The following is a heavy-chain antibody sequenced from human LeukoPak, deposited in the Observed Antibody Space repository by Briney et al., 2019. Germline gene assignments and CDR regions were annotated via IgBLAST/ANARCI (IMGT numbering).Heavy chain of an antibody. V-gene: IGHV3-30-3*01. Sequence: PGGSLRLSCAASGFTFSSYAMHWVRQAPGKGLEWVAVISYDGSNKYYADSVKGRFTISRDNSKNTLYLQMNSLRAEDTAVYYCAGMVTPMYYFDYWGQGTLVTVSS. CDR3: AGMVTPMYYFDY. CDR1: GFTFSSYA. J-gene: IGHJ4*02. CDR2: ISYDGSNK. D-gene: IGHD4-23*01.